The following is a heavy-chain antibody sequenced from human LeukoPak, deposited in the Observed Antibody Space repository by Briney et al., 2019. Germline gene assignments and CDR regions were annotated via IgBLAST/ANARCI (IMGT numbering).Heavy chain of an antibody. J-gene: IGHJ4*02. CDR2: ITPIFGTA. Sequence: GASVKVSCKASGDTFSSYAISWVRQAPGQGLEWIGGITPIFGTANYAQKFQGRVTITADESTSTAYMELSSLRSEDTAVYYCARGRMAGTYVFDSWGQGTLVTVSS. V-gene: IGHV1-69*13. D-gene: IGHD6-19*01. CDR3: ARGRMAGTYVFDS. CDR1: GDTFSSYA.